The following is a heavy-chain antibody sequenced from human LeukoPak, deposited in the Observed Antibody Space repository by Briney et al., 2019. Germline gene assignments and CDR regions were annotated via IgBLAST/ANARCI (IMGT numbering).Heavy chain of an antibody. CDR2: IRYDGSNI. CDR3: AKDISAYGSGTSADY. V-gene: IGHV3-30*02. D-gene: IGHD3-10*01. Sequence: GGSLRLSCAASGFTFSSFGRHWVRQAPGKGLQWVAFIRYDGSNIYYADSVKGRFTISRDNSKNALYLQMSSLRAEDTAVYYCAKDISAYGSGTSADYWGQGTLVTVSS. CDR1: GFTFSSFG. J-gene: IGHJ4*02.